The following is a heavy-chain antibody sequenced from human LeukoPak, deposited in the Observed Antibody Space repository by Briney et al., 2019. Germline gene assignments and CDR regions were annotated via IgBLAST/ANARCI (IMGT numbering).Heavy chain of an antibody. J-gene: IGHJ4*02. CDR3: AKASSNYFYYFEY. CDR2: ISSDGRNK. CDR1: GFTFSSYA. D-gene: IGHD2/OR15-2a*01. Sequence: GGSLRLSCAASGFTFSSYAMHWVRQAPGKGLEWVTVISSDGRNKYYADSVKGRFTISRDNSKNTLYLQMNSLRAEDTAVYYCAKASSNYFYYFEYWGQGTLVTVSS. V-gene: IGHV3-30*04.